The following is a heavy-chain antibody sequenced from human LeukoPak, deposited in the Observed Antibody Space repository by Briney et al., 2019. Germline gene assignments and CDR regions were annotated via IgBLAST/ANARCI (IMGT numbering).Heavy chain of an antibody. CDR2: INPSGGST. CDR3: ARELYDSSGYYYYFDY. J-gene: IGHJ4*02. V-gene: IGHV1-46*01. Sequence: GASVKVSCKASGYTFTSYYMHWVRQAPGQGLEWMGIINPSGGSTSYAQEFQGRVTMTRDTSTSTVYMELSSLRSEDTAVYYCARELYDSSGYYYYFDYWGQGTLVTVSS. D-gene: IGHD3-22*01. CDR1: GYTFTSYY.